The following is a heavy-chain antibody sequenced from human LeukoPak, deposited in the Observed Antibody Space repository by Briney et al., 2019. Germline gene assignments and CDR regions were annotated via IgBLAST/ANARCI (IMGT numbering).Heavy chain of an antibody. D-gene: IGHD2-15*01. CDR3: ARSQPYCSGGSCYSGHSYFDY. CDR1: GGTFSSCA. Sequence: SVKVSCKASGGTFSSCAISWVRQAPGQGLEWMGGIIPIFGTANYAQKFQGRVTITTDESTSTAYMELSSLRSEDTAVYYCARSQPYCSGGSCYSGHSYFDYWGQGTLVTVSS. V-gene: IGHV1-69*05. CDR2: IIPIFGTA. J-gene: IGHJ4*02.